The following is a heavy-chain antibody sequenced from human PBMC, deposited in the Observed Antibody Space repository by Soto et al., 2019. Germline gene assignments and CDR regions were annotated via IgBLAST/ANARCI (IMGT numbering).Heavy chain of an antibody. Sequence: SETLSLTCAVYGGSFSGYYWSWIRQPPGKGLEWIGEINHSGSTNYNPSLKSRVTISVDTSKNQFSLRLSSVTAADTAVYYCARLSDGGRLRERERVDYFDYWGQGTLVTVSS. J-gene: IGHJ4*02. CDR3: ARLSDGGRLRERERVDYFDY. CDR1: GGSFSGYY. V-gene: IGHV4-34*01. D-gene: IGHD2-15*01. CDR2: INHSGST.